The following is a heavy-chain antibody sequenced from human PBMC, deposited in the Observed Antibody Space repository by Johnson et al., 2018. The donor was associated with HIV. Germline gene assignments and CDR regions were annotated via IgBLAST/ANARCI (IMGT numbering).Heavy chain of an antibody. CDR3: AKVFKVRVAGAFDI. Sequence: VQLVESGGGRAKPGGSLRLSCAVSGFIFTSAWMSWVRQAPGKGLEWVSYISSSGSTIYYADSVKGRFTISRDNAKNSLYLQVNSLRADDTALYYCAKVFKVRVAGAFDIWGQGTMVTVSS. CDR2: ISSSGSTI. V-gene: IGHV3-48*04. J-gene: IGHJ3*02. D-gene: IGHD2-21*01. CDR1: GFIFTSAW.